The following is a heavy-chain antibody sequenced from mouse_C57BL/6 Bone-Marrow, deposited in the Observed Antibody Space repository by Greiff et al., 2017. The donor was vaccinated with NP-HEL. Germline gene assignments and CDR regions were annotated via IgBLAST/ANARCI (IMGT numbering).Heavy chain of an antibody. J-gene: IGHJ4*01. CDR2: ISDGGSYT. CDR1: GFTFSSYA. V-gene: IGHV5-4*01. CDR3: ARDISYAMDD. D-gene: IGHD1-3*01. Sequence: EVKLVESGGGLVKPGGSLKLSCAASGFTFSSYAMSWVRQTPEKRLEWVATISDGGSYTYYPDNVKGRVTISRDNAKNNLYLQMSHLKSEDTAMYYCARDISYAMDDWGQGTSVTVSS.